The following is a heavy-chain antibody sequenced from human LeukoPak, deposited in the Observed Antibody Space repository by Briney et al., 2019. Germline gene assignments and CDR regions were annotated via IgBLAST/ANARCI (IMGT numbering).Heavy chain of an antibody. J-gene: IGHJ4*02. CDR2: INTDGSST. CDR3: ARGRQVDRYYFDY. CDR1: GFTFSSYW. Sequence: GASLRLSCAPSGFTFSSYWMHRVRQAPAKGLVWVSRINTDGSSTSYAYSVKGRFTISRDNAKNTLYLQMSRLRAEDTAVYYCARGRQVDRYYFDYWGQGTLVTVSS. D-gene: IGHD3/OR15-3a*01. V-gene: IGHV3-74*01.